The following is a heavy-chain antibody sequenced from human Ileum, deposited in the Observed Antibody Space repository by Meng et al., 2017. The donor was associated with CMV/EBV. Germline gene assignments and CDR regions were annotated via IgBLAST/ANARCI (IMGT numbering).Heavy chain of an antibody. Sequence: GGSLRLSGAASGFTFPRYGMHWVRKAPGKGLEWVAFIRYDGSDKYYADSVKGRFTISRDNSKNTLYLQMSGLRAEDRALYYCAKDYDYSNPYYFDSWGQGTLVTV. J-gene: IGHJ4*02. CDR3: AKDYDYSNPYYFDS. CDR2: IRYDGSDK. V-gene: IGHV3-30*02. D-gene: IGHD4-11*01. CDR1: GFTFPRYG.